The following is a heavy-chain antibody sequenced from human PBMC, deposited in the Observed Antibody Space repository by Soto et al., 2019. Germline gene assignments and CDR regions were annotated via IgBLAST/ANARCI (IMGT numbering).Heavy chain of an antibody. Sequence: ASVKVSCKASGYTFTSYGFSWVRQAPGQGLEWVGWISANSGDTNSARKFQGRVTLTTDTSTGTAYMDLTSLRSEDTAVYYCARRTTGGGGYYGMDVWGQGTTVTVSS. D-gene: IGHD3-16*01. V-gene: IGHV1-18*01. CDR3: ARRTTGGGGYYGMDV. J-gene: IGHJ6*02. CDR2: ISANSGDT. CDR1: GYTFTSYG.